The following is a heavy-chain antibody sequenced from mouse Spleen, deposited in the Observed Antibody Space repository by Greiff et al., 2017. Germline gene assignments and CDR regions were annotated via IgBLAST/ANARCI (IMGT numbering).Heavy chain of an antibody. CDR3: ARNWIYYGSNWYFDV. Sequence: VMLVESGPGLVQPSQSLSITCTVSGFSLTSYGVHWVRQSPGKGLEWLGVIWSGGSTAYNAAFISRLSISKDNSKSQVFFKMNSLQADDTAIYYCARNWIYYGSNWYFDVWGTGTTVTVSS. D-gene: IGHD1-1*01. J-gene: IGHJ1*03. CDR2: IWSGGST. V-gene: IGHV2-2*01. CDR1: GFSLTSYG.